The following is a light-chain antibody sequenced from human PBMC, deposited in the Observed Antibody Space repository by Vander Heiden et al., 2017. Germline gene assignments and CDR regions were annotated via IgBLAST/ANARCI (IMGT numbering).Light chain of an antibody. Sequence: IQLTQSTSSRSASVGDRDTITCRPRQSISSSLNWYQQKPGKAPKLLIYAASSLQSGVPSRFSGSGSGTDFTLTISSLQPEDFATYYCQQSYSTPRTFGQGTKLEIK. CDR3: QQSYSTPRT. V-gene: IGKV1-39*01. CDR1: QSISSS. J-gene: IGKJ2*01. CDR2: AAS.